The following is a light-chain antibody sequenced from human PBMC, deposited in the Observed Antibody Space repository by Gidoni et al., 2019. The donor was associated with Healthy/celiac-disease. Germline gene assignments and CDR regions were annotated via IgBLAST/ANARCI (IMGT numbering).Light chain of an antibody. V-gene: IGKV3-11*01. J-gene: IGKJ5*01. Sequence: EIVLTQSPATLSLPPGERATLSCRARQSVSSYLAWYQQKPGQAPRLLIYDASNRATGIPARFSGSGSGTDFTLTISSLEPEDFAVYYCQQRSNWPITFGQXTRLEIK. CDR1: QSVSSY. CDR2: DAS. CDR3: QQRSNWPIT.